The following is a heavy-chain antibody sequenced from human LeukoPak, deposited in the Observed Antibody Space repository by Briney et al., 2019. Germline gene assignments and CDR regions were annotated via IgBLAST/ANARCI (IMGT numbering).Heavy chain of an antibody. CDR3: ARDLGGAAGPNWFDP. CDR1: GYTLTSYG. Sequence: ASVKVSCKASGYTLTSYGISWVRQAPGQGLEWMGWISAYNGNTNYAQKLQGRVTMTTDTSTSTAYMELRSLRSDDTAVYYCARDLGGAAGPNWFDPWGQGTLVTVSS. CDR2: ISAYNGNT. D-gene: IGHD6-13*01. V-gene: IGHV1-18*04. J-gene: IGHJ5*02.